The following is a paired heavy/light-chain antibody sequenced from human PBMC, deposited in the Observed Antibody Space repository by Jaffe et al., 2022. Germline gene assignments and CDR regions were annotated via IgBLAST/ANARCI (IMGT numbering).Light chain of an antibody. CDR3: ASYAGSNNLV. CDR2: EVT. J-gene: IGLJ2*01. CDR1: SSDVGGYNY. Sequence: QSALTQPPSASGSPGQSVTISCTGTSSDVGGYNYVSWYQQHPGKAPKLMIYEVTKRPSGVPDRFSGSRSGNTASLTVSGLQTEDEANYYCASYAGSNNLVFGGGTKLTVL. V-gene: IGLV2-8*01.
Heavy chain of an antibody. D-gene: IGHD3-22*01. V-gene: IGHV3-49*04. CDR2: LRSRPYGGTA. Sequence: VQLVESGGGLVQPGRSLRLSCTASGFSFGVYGMSWVRQAPGKGLEWVGFLRSRPYGGTADYAASVKGKFTISKDDSENIAYLQMNSLKTEDTAVYYCARAVYDSSGYYPLGAYDMWGQGTKVTVSS. CDR3: ARAVYDSSGYYPLGAYDM. CDR1: GFSFGVYG. J-gene: IGHJ3*02.